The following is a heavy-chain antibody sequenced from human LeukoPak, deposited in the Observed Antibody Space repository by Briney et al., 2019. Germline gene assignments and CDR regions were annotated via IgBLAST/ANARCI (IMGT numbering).Heavy chain of an antibody. CDR3: ARGRVARRLVPFDY. CDR2: IYSSGST. D-gene: IGHD2-15*01. J-gene: IGHJ4*02. CDR1: GGSINSDTYL. Sequence: PSETLSLTCTTSGGSINSDTYLWNWIRQSAGKGLEWIGRIYSSGSTNYNPSLKSRVTISIQTSKNQFSIQLSSVTAADTAVYYCARGRVARRLVPFDYWGQGTLVTVSS. V-gene: IGHV4-61*02.